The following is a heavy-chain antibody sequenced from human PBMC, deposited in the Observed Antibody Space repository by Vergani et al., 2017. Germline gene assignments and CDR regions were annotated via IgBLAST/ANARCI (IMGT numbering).Heavy chain of an antibody. V-gene: IGHV3-43D*03. CDR1: GFTFEDSA. D-gene: IGHD2-15*01. Sequence: VHLVESGGGVVQPGRSLRLSCAVSGFTFEDSAMHWVRQAPGKGLEWVSLISWNGGSTHYADSVKGRFTISRDNSKNSLYLQMNTLRAEDTALYYCARDIGPGGGSELNSWGQGTLVTVSS. CDR2: ISWNGGST. CDR3: ARDIGPGGGSELNS. J-gene: IGHJ4*02.